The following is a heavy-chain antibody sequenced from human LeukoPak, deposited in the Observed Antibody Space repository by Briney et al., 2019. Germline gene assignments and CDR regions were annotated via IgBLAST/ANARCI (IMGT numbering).Heavy chain of an antibody. CDR1: GFSFNSDW. D-gene: IGHD3-16*01. V-gene: IGHV3-7*01. CDR3: TRRLDD. J-gene: IGHJ4*02. Sequence: GGSLRLSCAASGFSFNSDWMDWVRQAPGKGLEWVANIKHDESEKNYLDSVKGRFTISRDNAQNSLYLQMNGLRVEGTAVYYCTRRLDDWGQGTLVTVSS. CDR2: IKHDESEK.